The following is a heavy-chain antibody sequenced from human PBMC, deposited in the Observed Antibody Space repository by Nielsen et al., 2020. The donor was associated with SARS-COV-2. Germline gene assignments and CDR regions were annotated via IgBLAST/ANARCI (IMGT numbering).Heavy chain of an antibody. CDR3: ARDHLAGTFYYYYGMDV. D-gene: IGHD6-19*01. J-gene: IGHJ6*02. CDR2: IDTNTGNP. Sequence: WVRQAPGQGLEWMGWIDTNTGNPTYAQGFTGRFVFSLDTSVSTAYLQISSLKAEGTAVYYCARDHLAGTFYYYYGMDVWGQGTTVTVSS. V-gene: IGHV7-4-1*02.